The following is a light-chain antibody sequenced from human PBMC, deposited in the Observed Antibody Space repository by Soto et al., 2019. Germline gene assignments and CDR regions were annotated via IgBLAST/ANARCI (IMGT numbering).Light chain of an antibody. CDR1: SGHSNYA. CDR2: VNIGGSH. Sequence: QLVLTQSPSASASLGASVKLTCTLSSGHSNYAIAWHQRQPEKGPRFLMKVNIGGSHIKGDGIPDRFSGSSSGAERYLFISGLQSVDEAEYYCKTLGTGSAIVVFGGGTQRTAL. V-gene: IGLV4-69*01. J-gene: IGLJ7*02. CDR3: KTLGTGSAIVV.